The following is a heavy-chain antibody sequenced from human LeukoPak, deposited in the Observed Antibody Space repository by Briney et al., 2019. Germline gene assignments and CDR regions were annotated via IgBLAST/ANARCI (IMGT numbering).Heavy chain of an antibody. D-gene: IGHD6-6*01. V-gene: IGHV3-21*01. Sequence: GGSLRLSCAASGFTFSSYSMNWVRQAPGKGLEWVSSISSSSSYIYYADSVKGRFTISRDNAKNSLYLQMNSLRAEDTAVYYCARPRTEYSSSFISHYWGQGTLVTVSS. CDR2: ISSSSSYI. CDR3: ARPRTEYSSSFISHY. CDR1: GFTFSSYS. J-gene: IGHJ4*02.